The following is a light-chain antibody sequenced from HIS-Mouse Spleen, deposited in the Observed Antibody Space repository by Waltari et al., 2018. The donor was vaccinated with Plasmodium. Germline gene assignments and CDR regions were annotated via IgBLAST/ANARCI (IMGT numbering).Light chain of an antibody. CDR3: SSYTSSGNHEV. V-gene: IGLV2-14*01. CDR1: YNY. CDR2: EVS. Sequence: YNYVSWYQQHPGKAPKLMLYEVSNRPSGVSNRFSGSKSGNTASLTICGLQAEDEADYYCSSYTSSGNHEVFGRGTKVTVL. J-gene: IGLJ1*01.